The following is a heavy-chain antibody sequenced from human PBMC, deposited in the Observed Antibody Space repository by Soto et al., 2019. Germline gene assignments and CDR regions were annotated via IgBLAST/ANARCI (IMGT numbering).Heavy chain of an antibody. CDR3: ARDRITMVPSWFDP. V-gene: IGHV3-21*01. CDR2: ISSSSSYI. J-gene: IGHJ5*02. CDR1: GFTFSSYS. D-gene: IGHD3-10*01. Sequence: GGSLRLSCAASGFTFSSYSMNWVRQAPGKGLEWVSSISSSSSYIYYADSVKGRFTISRDNAKNSLYLQMNSLRAEDTAVYYCARDRITMVPSWFDPWGQGTLVTVSS.